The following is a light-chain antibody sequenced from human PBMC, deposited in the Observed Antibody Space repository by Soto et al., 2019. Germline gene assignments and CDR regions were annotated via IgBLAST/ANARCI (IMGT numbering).Light chain of an antibody. CDR2: QAS. V-gene: IGKV1-5*03. Sequence: DIQMTQPPSTLSAPVWDGVTMTWRTSQSISSWLAWYQQKPGKAPKLLIHQASSLASGVPSRFSGGGSGTEFTLTINSLQADDFATYYCQQYNSHSETFGQGTKVDIK. J-gene: IGKJ1*01. CDR3: QQYNSHSET. CDR1: QSISSW.